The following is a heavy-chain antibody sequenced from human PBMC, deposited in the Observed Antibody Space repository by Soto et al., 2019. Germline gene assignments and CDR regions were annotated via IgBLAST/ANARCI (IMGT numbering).Heavy chain of an antibody. CDR2: IWYDGSNK. CDR1: GFTFSSYG. D-gene: IGHD1-26*01. Sequence: GGSLRLSCAASGFTFSSYGMHWVRQAPGKGLEWVAVIWYDGSNKYYADSVKGRFTISRDNSKNTLYLQMNSLRAEDTAVYYCAKRGSGSYYDYWGQGTQVTVSS. V-gene: IGHV3-33*06. J-gene: IGHJ4*02. CDR3: AKRGSGSYYDY.